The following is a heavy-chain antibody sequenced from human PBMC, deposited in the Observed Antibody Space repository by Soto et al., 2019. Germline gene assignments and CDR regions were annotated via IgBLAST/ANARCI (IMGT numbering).Heavy chain of an antibody. CDR2: MYSSGTT. J-gene: IGHJ4*02. Sequence: EVQLVETGGGLIQPGGSLRLSCAVSGFSVSSNFMSWVRQAPGKGLEWVSVMYSSGTTHDADSVKGRFTISRDNSKNTAFLQLNSLSSEDTAVYYCARSRSGAVADSFDSWGQGTLVTVST. CDR3: ARSRSGAVADSFDS. CDR1: GFSVSSNF. D-gene: IGHD3-10*01. V-gene: IGHV3-53*05.